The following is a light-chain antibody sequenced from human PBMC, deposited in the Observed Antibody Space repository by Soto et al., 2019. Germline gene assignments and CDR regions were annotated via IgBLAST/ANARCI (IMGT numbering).Light chain of an antibody. J-gene: IGKJ2*01. CDR3: QRYGSTPPHT. CDR1: QSIYNNY. CDR2: GAS. Sequence: EIVLTQSPGTLSLSPGEGATLSCRASQSIYNNYLAWYQQKPGQAPRLLISGASNRDTGIPDRFSGSGSGTDVTLTISRLESEDFAVYYCQRYGSTPPHTFGQGTKLEIK. V-gene: IGKV3-20*01.